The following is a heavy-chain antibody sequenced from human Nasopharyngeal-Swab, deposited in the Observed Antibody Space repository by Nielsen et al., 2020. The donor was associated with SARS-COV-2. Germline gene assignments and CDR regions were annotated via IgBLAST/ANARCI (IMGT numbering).Heavy chain of an antibody. Sequence: GGSLRLSCAASGFTFSSDGMHWVRQAPGKGLEWVAVISYDGSNKYYADSVKGRFTISRDNSKNTLYLQMNSLRAEDTAVYYCAKGTGMTYRAIDYWGQGTLVTASS. CDR2: ISYDGSNK. V-gene: IGHV3-30*18. CDR1: GFTFSSDG. D-gene: IGHD1-14*01. J-gene: IGHJ4*02. CDR3: AKGTGMTYRAIDY.